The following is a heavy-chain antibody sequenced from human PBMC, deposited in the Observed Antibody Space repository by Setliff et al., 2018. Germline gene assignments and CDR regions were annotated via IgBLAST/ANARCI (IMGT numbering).Heavy chain of an antibody. J-gene: IGHJ4*02. V-gene: IGHV3-30*02. CDR3: AKDGPNLYVFDY. Sequence: GGSLRLSCAASGFTFSSYGMHWVRQAPGKGLEWVACIRYDGSNKYNADSVKGRFTISRDNSKNTLYLQMNSLRAEDTAVYYCAKDGPNLYVFDYWGQGTLVTVSS. CDR1: GFTFSSYG. CDR2: IRYDGSNK. D-gene: IGHD2-8*01.